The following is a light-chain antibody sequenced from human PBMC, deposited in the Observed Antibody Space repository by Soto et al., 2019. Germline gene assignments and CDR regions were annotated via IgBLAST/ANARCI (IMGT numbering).Light chain of an antibody. Sequence: DIVMTQSPLSLPVTPGEAASISCRSSQSLLHSNGYNYLDWYLQRPGQSPQLLIYSGSNRASGVPDRFSGGGSGTEFTLKIRRVEAEDVGVYYCMHALQSPFTFGPGTKVDIK. V-gene: IGKV2-28*01. J-gene: IGKJ3*01. CDR3: MHALQSPFT. CDR2: SGS. CDR1: QSLLHSNGYNY.